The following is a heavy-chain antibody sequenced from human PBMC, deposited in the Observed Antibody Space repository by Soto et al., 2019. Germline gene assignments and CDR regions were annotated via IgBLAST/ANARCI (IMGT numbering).Heavy chain of an antibody. CDR2: ISYDGSNK. V-gene: IGHV3-30-3*01. D-gene: IGHD6-13*01. J-gene: IGHJ6*02. Sequence: GGSLRLSCAASGLTFSSYAMHWVRQAPGKGLEWVAVISYDGSNKYYADSVKGRFTISRDNSKNTLYLQMNSLRAEDTAVYYCARFLVAGYSSSWYTYYYYGMDVWGQGTTVTVSS. CDR3: ARFLVAGYSSSWYTYYYYGMDV. CDR1: GLTFSSYA.